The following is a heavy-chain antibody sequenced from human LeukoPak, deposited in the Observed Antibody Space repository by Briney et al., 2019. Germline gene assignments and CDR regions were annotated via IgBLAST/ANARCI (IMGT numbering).Heavy chain of an antibody. CDR2: IGTAGDT. CDR3: ARGSSGWYGGHYFDY. V-gene: IGHV3-13*01. Sequence: GGSLRLSCAASGFTFSSYDMHWVRQATGKGLEWVSAIGTAGDTYYPGSVKGRFTISRENAKNSLYLQMNSLRAGDTAVYYCARGSSGWYGGHYFDYWGQGTLVTVSS. J-gene: IGHJ4*02. CDR1: GFTFSSYD. D-gene: IGHD6-13*01.